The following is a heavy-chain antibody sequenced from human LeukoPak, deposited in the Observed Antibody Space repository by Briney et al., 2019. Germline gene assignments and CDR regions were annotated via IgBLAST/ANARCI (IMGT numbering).Heavy chain of an antibody. CDR3: AGAAYYMDV. V-gene: IGHV3-33*08. CDR1: GFTFSSYG. CDR2: IWYGGSNK. Sequence: GGSLRLSCAASGFTFSSYGMHWVRQAPGKGLEWVAVIWYGGSNKYYADSVKGRFTISRDNSKNTLYLQMNSLRAEDTAVYYCAGAAYYMDVWGQGTTVTVSS. J-gene: IGHJ6*03.